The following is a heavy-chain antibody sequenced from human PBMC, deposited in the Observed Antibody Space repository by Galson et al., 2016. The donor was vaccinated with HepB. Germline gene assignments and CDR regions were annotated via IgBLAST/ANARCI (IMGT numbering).Heavy chain of an antibody. CDR1: GYNFGNYW. J-gene: IGHJ4*02. V-gene: IGHV5-51*01. Sequence: QSGAEVTKPGDSLKISCRASGYNFGNYWIGWVRQKPGKGLEWMAIIYPGDSETKYSPSFEGRVTISVDKSITTAFLQWSSLKASDTAMYYCARHTEVGATKFWGQGTLVTVSS. CDR3: ARHTEVGATKF. CDR2: IYPGDSET. D-gene: IGHD1-26*01.